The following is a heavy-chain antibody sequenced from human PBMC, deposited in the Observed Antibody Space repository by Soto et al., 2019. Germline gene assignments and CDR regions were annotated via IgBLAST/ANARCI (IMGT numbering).Heavy chain of an antibody. V-gene: IGHV3-48*03. CDR1: GFTFSTYE. J-gene: IGHJ4*02. CDR3: VRDTMRASAAASLDY. Sequence: EVQLVESGGGLVQPGGSLRLSCAASGFTFSTYEFNWVRQAPGRGLEWISYISVSGNIIRYADSVKGRFTISRDNAENSLHLHMSSLIVDDTAVYFCVRDTMRASAAASLDYWGQGTQVIVSS. D-gene: IGHD6-13*01. CDR2: ISVSGNII.